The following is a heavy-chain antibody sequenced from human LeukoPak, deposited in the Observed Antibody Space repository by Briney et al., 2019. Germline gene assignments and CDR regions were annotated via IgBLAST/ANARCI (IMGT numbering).Heavy chain of an antibody. V-gene: IGHV4-39*07. CDR2: IYYSGST. D-gene: IGHD5-18*01. CDR3: ATGEEGYSYGRPYYYYYMDV. CDR1: GGSISSSSYY. Sequence: SETLSLTCTVSGGSISSSSYYWGWIRQPPGKGLEWIGSIYYSGSTYYNPSLKSRVTISVDTSKNQFSLKLSSVTAADTAVYYCATGEEGYSYGRPYYYYYMDVWGKGTTVTVSS. J-gene: IGHJ6*03.